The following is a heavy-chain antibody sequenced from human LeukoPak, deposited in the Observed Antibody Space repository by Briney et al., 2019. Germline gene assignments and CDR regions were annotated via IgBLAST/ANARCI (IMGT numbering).Heavy chain of an antibody. V-gene: IGHV3-74*01. D-gene: IGHD3-22*01. Sequence: PGGSLRLSCAASGFTFSSYSMNWVRQAPGKGLEWVSRINSDGSSTSYADSVKGRFTISRDNAKNTLYLQMNSLRAEDTAVYYCARIGDSSGYYCYFDYWGQGTLVTVSS. CDR2: INSDGSST. CDR3: ARIGDSSGYYCYFDY. CDR1: GFTFSSYS. J-gene: IGHJ4*02.